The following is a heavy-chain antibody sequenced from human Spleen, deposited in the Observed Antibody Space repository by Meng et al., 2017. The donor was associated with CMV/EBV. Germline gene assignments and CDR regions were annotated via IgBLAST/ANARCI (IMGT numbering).Heavy chain of an antibody. CDR2: INPNSGGT. J-gene: IGHJ6*02. Sequence: ASVKVSCKASGYTFTGYYMHWVRQAPGQGLEWMGWINPNSGGTKYAQKFQGRVTMTSDTSMNTAYMELSSLRSDDTAVYYCARVIGDEYGMDLWGQGTTVTVSS. D-gene: IGHD5-24*01. CDR1: GYTFTGYY. CDR3: ARVIGDEYGMDL. V-gene: IGHV1-2*02.